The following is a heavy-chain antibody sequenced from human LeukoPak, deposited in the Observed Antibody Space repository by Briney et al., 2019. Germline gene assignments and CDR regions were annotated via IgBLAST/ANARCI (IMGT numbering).Heavy chain of an antibody. CDR2: MDPNSGNT. CDR1: GYTFTSYD. J-gene: IGHJ4*02. D-gene: IGHD3-3*01. CDR3: ARGDYDFWSGYYHY. V-gene: IGHV1-8*01. Sequence: ASVKVSCKASGYTFTSYDINWVRQATGQGLEWMGWMDPNSGNTGYAQKFQGRVTMTRNTSISTAYMELSSLRSEDTAVYYCARGDYDFWSGYYHYWGQGTLVTVSS.